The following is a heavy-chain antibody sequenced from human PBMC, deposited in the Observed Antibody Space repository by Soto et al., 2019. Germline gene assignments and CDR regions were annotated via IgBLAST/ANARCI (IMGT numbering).Heavy chain of an antibody. Sequence: GGSLKISWAASGFTLISYSMSWARQAPGKGLEWVSAISGSGGSTYYADSVKGRFTISRDNSKNTLYLQMNSLRAEDTAVYYCAKDLPKYDSSGYWDYWGQGTLVTVSS. D-gene: IGHD3-22*01. V-gene: IGHV3-23*01. CDR3: AKDLPKYDSSGYWDY. CDR2: ISGSGGST. J-gene: IGHJ4*02. CDR1: GFTLISYS.